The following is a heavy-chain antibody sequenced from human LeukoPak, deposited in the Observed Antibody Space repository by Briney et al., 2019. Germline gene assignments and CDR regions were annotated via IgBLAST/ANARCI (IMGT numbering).Heavy chain of an antibody. CDR2: IKQDGSEK. J-gene: IGHJ4*02. D-gene: IGHD6-13*01. V-gene: IGHV3-7*01. CDR1: GFTFSSYW. CDR3: ARDPWYSSSWYLGLG. Sequence: PGGSLRLSCAASGFTFSSYWMSWVRQAPGKGPEWVANIKQDGSEKYYVDSVKGRFTISRDNAKNSLYLQMNSLRAEDTAVYYCARDPWYSSSWYLGLGWGQGTLVTVSS.